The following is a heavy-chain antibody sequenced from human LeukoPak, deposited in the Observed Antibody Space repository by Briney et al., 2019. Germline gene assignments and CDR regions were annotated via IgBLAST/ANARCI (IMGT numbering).Heavy chain of an antibody. Sequence: GGSLTLSCSASGFTLNSTWMRWVGPAPGQGPEGGANIKQDGSVKFYMDSVKGRFTISRDNAKNSLYLQMNSLRDEDTAVYYCARGRDGYNYGRPDAFDIWGQGTMVTVSS. CDR3: ARGRDGYNYGRPDAFDI. V-gene: IGHV3-7*01. J-gene: IGHJ3*02. CDR1: GFTLNSTW. CDR2: IKQDGSVK. D-gene: IGHD5-24*01.